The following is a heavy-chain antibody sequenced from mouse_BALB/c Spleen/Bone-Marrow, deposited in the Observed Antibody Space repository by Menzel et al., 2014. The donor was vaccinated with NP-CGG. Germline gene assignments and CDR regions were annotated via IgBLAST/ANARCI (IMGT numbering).Heavy chain of an antibody. CDR1: GFNIKDTY. D-gene: IGHD1-1*01. Sequence: EVQLQQSGAELVKPGASVKLSCTASGFNIKDTYMHWVKQRPEQGLEWIGRIDPANGNTKYDPKLQGKATITADTSSNTAYLQLSSLTSEDTAVYYCAAYSYGSYTGFVYWAQATLVTIS. CDR2: IDPANGNT. V-gene: IGHV14-3*02. CDR3: AAYSYGSYTGFVY. J-gene: IGHJ3*01.